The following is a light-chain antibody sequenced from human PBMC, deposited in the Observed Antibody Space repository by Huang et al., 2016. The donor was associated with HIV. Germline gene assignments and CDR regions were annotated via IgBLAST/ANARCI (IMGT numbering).Light chain of an antibody. CDR2: AAS. CDR3: QQYNNWPPYT. CDR1: QSVSSS. V-gene: IGKV3-15*01. Sequence: EIVMTQSPATLSISPGERATLSCRASQSVSSSLAWYQQKRGQAPRLLIDAASTRATGIPARCSGSGSGTEFTLTISSLQSEDFAVYYCQQYNNWPPYTFGQGTKLEIK. J-gene: IGKJ2*01.